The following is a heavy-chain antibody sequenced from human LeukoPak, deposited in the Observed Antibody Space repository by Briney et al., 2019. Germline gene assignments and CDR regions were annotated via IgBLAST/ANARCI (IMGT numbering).Heavy chain of an antibody. J-gene: IGHJ6*03. D-gene: IGHD3-10*01. CDR3: ARETMVRGVDKLYYYYMDV. CDR1: GFTFDDYA. Sequence: GGSLRLSCAASGFTFDDYAMHWVRQAPGKGLEWVSGISWNSNSIGYADSVKGRFTISRDNAKNSLYLQMNSLRAEDTAVYYCARETMVRGVDKLYYYYMDVWGKGTTVTVSS. CDR2: ISWNSNSI. V-gene: IGHV3-9*01.